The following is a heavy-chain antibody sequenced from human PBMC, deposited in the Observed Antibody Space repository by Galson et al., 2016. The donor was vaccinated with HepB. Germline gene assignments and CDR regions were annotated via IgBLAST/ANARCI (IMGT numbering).Heavy chain of an antibody. CDR1: GFMFSAHY. J-gene: IGHJ4*02. Sequence: SLRLSCAASGFMFSAHYMSWIRQAPGKGLEWISYITNTGGDTYYADSVKGRFTISRDNAKNSLYLQMNSLGVEDPAVYYCARDQDTSSKVDSWGQGTLVTVAS. CDR3: ARDQDTSSKVDS. D-gene: IGHD2-2*02. V-gene: IGHV3-11*01. CDR2: ITNTGGDT.